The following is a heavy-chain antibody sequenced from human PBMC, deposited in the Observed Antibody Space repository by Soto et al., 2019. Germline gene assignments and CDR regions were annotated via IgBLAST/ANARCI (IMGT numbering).Heavy chain of an antibody. J-gene: IGHJ6*04. V-gene: IGHV3-66*01. CDR1: GFSVSTKY. CDR2: IQSSGST. CDR3: TRDDVECSGGSYYGVPMDV. D-gene: IGHD2-15*01. Sequence: EVQLVESGGGLVQPGGSLRLSCAASGFSVSTKYMSWVRQAPGKGLEWLALIQSSGSTYYADAVKGRFTISRDNSENTLFLQMNRRSDEETAVYYGTRDDVECSGGSYYGVPMDVWGKGTTVTVSA.